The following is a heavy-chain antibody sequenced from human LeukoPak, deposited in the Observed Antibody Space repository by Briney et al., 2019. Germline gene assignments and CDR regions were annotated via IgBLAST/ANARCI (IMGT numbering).Heavy chain of an antibody. CDR1: GYTFTTYY. CDR2: INPSGGST. Sequence: GASVEVSCKASGYTFTTYYIHWVRQAPRQGLEWMGIINPSGGSTTYAQKLQGRLSMTSDTSTSTVYMQVSSLRSEDTAVYYCAREGYCSGTNCLPDYWGQGTLVTVSS. CDR3: AREGYCSGTNCLPDY. V-gene: IGHV1-46*01. J-gene: IGHJ4*02. D-gene: IGHD2-2*01.